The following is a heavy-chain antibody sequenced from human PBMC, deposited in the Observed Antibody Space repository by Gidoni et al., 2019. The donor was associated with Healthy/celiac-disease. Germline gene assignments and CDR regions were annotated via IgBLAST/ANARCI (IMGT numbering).Heavy chain of an antibody. CDR1: GFTFSSYW. V-gene: IGHV3-7*05. CDR3: ARDPSYYDYIWGRFDY. D-gene: IGHD3-16*01. Sequence: EVQLVESGGGLVQPGGSLRLSCAASGFTFSSYWMSWVRQAPGKGLEWVANIKKDGSEKYYVDSVKGRFTISRDNDKNSLYLQMNSLRAEDTAVYYCARDPSYYDYIWGRFDYWGQGTLVTVSS. J-gene: IGHJ4*02. CDR2: IKKDGSEK.